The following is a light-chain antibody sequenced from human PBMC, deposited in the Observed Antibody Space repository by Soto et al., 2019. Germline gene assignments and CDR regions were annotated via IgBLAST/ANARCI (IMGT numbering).Light chain of an antibody. CDR2: EDS. Sequence: QSVLTQPASVSGSPEQSITISCTGTSSDVGAYNLVSWYQQHPGKAPRLIIYEDSKRPSGISPRFSGSKSDNTAPLTISGLRAEDEAHYHCCSYAGSRTFVFGGGTKVTVL. CDR3: CSYAGSRTFV. CDR1: SSDVGAYNL. V-gene: IGLV2-23*01. J-gene: IGLJ3*02.